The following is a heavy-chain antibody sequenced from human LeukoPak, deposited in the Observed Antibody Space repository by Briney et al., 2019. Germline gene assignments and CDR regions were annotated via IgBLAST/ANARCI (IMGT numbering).Heavy chain of an antibody. D-gene: IGHD3-16*01. CDR3: ALKTGGHISLHPFDI. CDR1: GYSFTNYW. J-gene: IGHJ3*02. Sequence: GESLKISCKGSGYSFTNYWIAWVRQMPGKGLEWMGIIYPGDSDTRYSPSFQGQVTISVDKSISTAYLQWNSLKASDTAIYYCALKTGGHISLHPFDIWGQGTMVTVSS. CDR2: IYPGDSDT. V-gene: IGHV5-51*01.